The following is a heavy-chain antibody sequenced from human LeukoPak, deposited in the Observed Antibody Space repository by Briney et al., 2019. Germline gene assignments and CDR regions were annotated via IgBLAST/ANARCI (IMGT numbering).Heavy chain of an antibody. CDR3: ARDGRVTVGATRYGY. CDR1: GFTFSSYS. J-gene: IGHJ4*02. CDR2: ISSSSSYI. Sequence: PGGSLRLSCATSGFTFSSYSMNCVRQAQGKGLEWVSSISSSSSYIYYADSVKGRFTISRDNAKNSLYLQMNSLRAEDTAVYYCARDGRVTVGATRYGYGGQGTLVTVSS. D-gene: IGHD1-26*01. V-gene: IGHV3-21*01.